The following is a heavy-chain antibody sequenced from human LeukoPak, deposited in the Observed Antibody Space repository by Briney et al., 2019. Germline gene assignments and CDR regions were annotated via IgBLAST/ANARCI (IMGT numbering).Heavy chain of an antibody. Sequence: ASVKVSCKASGYTFTSYDINWVRQATGQGLEWMVWMNPNSGNTGYAQKFQGRVTMTTDTSTSTAYMELRSLRSDDTAVYYCARVVVAAAADAFDIWGQGTMVTVSS. CDR2: MNPNSGNT. D-gene: IGHD2-15*01. CDR1: GYTFTSYD. CDR3: ARVVVAAAADAFDI. V-gene: IGHV1-8*01. J-gene: IGHJ3*02.